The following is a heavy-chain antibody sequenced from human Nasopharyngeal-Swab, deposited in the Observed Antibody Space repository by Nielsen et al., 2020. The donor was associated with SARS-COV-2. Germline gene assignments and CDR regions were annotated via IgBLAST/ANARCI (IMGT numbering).Heavy chain of an antibody. V-gene: IGHV3-7*04. CDR3: ARDLGITMVRGVTRDNWFDP. D-gene: IGHD3-10*01. Sequence: VRQMPGKGLEWVANIKQDGSEKYYVDSVKGRFTISRDNAKNSLYLQMNSLRAEDTAVYYCARDLGITMVRGVTRDNWFDPWGQGTRVTVSS. J-gene: IGHJ5*02. CDR2: IKQDGSEK.